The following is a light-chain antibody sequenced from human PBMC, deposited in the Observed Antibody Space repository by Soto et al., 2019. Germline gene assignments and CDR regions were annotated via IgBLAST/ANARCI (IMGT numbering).Light chain of an antibody. V-gene: IGLV1-40*01. CDR1: SSNIGAGYD. CDR2: GNS. J-gene: IGLJ2*01. CDR3: LSYDSSLSGSV. Sequence: QSVLTQPPSVSGAPRQRVTISCTGSSSNIGAGYDVHWYQQLPGTAPKLLIYGNSNRPSGVPDRFSGSKSGTSASLAITGLQAEDEADYYCLSYDSSLSGSVLGGGTKLTVL.